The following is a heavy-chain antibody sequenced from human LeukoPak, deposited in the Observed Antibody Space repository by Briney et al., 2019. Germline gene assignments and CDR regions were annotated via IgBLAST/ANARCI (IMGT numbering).Heavy chain of an antibody. CDR2: ISGSGDVT. D-gene: IGHD6-19*01. J-gene: IGHJ5*02. CDR1: GFTVSSNY. V-gene: IGHV3-23*01. CDR3: VKAPYSSGWSNWLDP. Sequence: GGSLRLSCAASGFTVSSNYMSWVRQAPGKGLEWVSIISGSGDVTYYADSVKGRFTVSRDNSKNTLYLQMNSLRAEDTAVYYCVKAPYSSGWSNWLDPWGQGTLVTVSS.